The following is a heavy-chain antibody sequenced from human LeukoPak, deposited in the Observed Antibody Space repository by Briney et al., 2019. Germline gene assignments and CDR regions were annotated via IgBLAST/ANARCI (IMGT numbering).Heavy chain of an antibody. D-gene: IGHD6-13*01. J-gene: IGHJ6*03. V-gene: IGHV3-21*01. CDR3: ASDSSSSPAYYHYYMDA. Sequence: RGSLRLSCAASGFTFSSYSMNWVRQAPGKGLEWVSSISSSSSYIYYADSVKGRFTISRDNAKSSLFLQMNSLRAEDTGVYYCASDSSSSPAYYHYYMDAWGKGTTVTVSS. CDR1: GFTFSSYS. CDR2: ISSSSSYI.